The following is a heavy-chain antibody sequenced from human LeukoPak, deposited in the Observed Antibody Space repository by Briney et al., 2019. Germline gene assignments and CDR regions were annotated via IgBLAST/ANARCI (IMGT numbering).Heavy chain of an antibody. CDR3: ARDLGNHFDY. Sequence: PSETLSLTCAVYGGSFSGYYWSWIRQPAGKGLEWIGRIYTSGSTNYNPSLKSRVTMSVDTSKNQFSLKLSSVTAADTAVYYCARDLGNHFDYWGEGTLVTVSS. CDR1: GGSFSGYY. J-gene: IGHJ4*02. CDR2: IYTSGST. D-gene: IGHD2/OR15-2a*01. V-gene: IGHV4-4*07.